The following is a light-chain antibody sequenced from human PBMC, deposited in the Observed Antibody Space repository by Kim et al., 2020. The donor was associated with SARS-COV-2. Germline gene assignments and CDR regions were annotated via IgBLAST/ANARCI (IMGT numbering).Light chain of an antibody. V-gene: IGKV3-20*01. J-gene: IGKJ4*01. CDR3: QQYGSSPLLS. CDR1: QSVGINY. Sequence: IVLTQSPGTLSLSPGERATLSCRASQSVGINYLAWHQHKPGQAPRLLIYGTSNRATGIPDRFSGSGSGTDFTLTISRLEPEDFAVYYCQQYGSSPLLSFGGGTKVDIK. CDR2: GTS.